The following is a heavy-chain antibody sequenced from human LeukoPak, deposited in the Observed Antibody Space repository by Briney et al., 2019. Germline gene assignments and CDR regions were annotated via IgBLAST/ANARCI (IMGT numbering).Heavy chain of an antibody. CDR2: IYYSGRT. D-gene: IGHD4-17*01. V-gene: IGHV4-31*03. CDR3: ARVYGDYPSYFDL. CDR1: GVSIRSGGYY. Sequence: PSQTLSLTCTVSGVSIRSGGYYWSWVRQHPGKGLEWIGYIYYSGRTYYNTSLKSRLTISADTSKNQFSLKMSSVTAADTAVYYCARVYGDYPSYFDLWGQGTLVAVSS. J-gene: IGHJ4*02.